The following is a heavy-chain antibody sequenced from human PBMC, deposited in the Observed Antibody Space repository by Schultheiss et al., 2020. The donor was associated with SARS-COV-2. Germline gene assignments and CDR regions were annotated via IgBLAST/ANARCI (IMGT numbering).Heavy chain of an antibody. CDR3: ARSQTAGMVGYSSSPINLGFDP. Sequence: SETLSLTCTVSGGSISSSSYYWGWIRQPPGKGLEWIGSIYYSGSTYYNPSLKSRVTISVDTSKNQFSLKLSSVTAADTAVYYCARSQTAGMVGYSSSPINLGFDPWGQGTLVTVSS. J-gene: IGHJ5*02. CDR1: GGSISSSSYY. CDR2: IYYSGST. V-gene: IGHV4-39*07. D-gene: IGHD6-13*01.